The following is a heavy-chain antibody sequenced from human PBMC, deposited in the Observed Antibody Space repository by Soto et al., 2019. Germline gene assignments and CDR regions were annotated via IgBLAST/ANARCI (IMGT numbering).Heavy chain of an antibody. Sequence: GGSLRLSCAASGFTFSSYAMSWVRQAPGKGLEWVSAISGSGGSTYYADSVKGRFTISRDNSKNTLYLQMNSLRAEDTAVFYCAKNDDSSPLGNYFDYWGQAGNYFDYWGQGTLVTVSS. CDR1: GFTFSSYA. D-gene: IGHD4-17*01. CDR3: AKNDDSSPLGNYFDYWGQAGNYFDY. V-gene: IGHV3-23*01. CDR2: ISGSGGST. J-gene: IGHJ4*02.